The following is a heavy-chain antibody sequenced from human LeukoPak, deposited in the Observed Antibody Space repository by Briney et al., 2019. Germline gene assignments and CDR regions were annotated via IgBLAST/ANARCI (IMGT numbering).Heavy chain of an antibody. Sequence: ASVKVSCKAFGYTFTRYYIYWVRQAPGQGLEWMGIINPSGGSTSYAQKFQGRVTMTRDTSTSTVYMELSSLRSDDTAVYYCARVRNSGFRYVDSWGQGTLVTVSS. CDR1: GYTFTRYY. CDR3: ARVRNSGFRYVDS. V-gene: IGHV1-46*01. D-gene: IGHD5-12*01. CDR2: INPSGGST. J-gene: IGHJ4*02.